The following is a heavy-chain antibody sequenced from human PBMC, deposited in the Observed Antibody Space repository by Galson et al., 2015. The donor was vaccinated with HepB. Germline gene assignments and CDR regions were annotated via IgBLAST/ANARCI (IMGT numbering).Heavy chain of an antibody. CDR2: IYYSGST. Sequence: ETLSLTCTVSGGSISSYYRSWIRQPPGKGLEWIGYIYYSGSTNYNPSLKSRVTISVDTSKNQFSLKLSSVTAADTAVYYCARHLTGEYQLPDYIDYWGQGTLVTVSS. D-gene: IGHD2-2*01. CDR3: ARHLTGEYQLPDYIDY. J-gene: IGHJ4*02. CDR1: GGSISSYY. V-gene: IGHV4-59*08.